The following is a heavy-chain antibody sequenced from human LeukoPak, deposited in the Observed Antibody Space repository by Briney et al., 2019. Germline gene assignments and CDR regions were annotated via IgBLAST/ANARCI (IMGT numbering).Heavy chain of an antibody. V-gene: IGHV3-53*01. Sequence: PGGSLSLSCAASGFTVSSNYMSWVRQAPGKGLEWVSVIYSGGSTYYADSVKGRFTISRDNSKNTLYLQMNSLRAEDTAVYYCARSKIQYYYGMDVWGQGTTVTVSS. CDR3: ARSKIQYYYGMDV. CDR1: GFTVSSNY. J-gene: IGHJ6*02. CDR2: IYSGGST.